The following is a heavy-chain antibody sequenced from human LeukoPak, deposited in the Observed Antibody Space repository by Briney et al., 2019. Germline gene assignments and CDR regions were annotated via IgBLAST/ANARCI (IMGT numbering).Heavy chain of an antibody. CDR2: ISSGRSAM. D-gene: IGHD5/OR15-5a*01. V-gene: IGHV3-48*02. J-gene: IGHJ4*02. CDR1: GFTFSVYG. CDR3: AGGVYGYNAFDY. Sequence: GGSLRLSCAASGFTFSVYGMSWVRQAPGKGLEWVSHISSGRSAMNYADSVKGRFTISRDNGKNSVYLQMNSLRDEDTAVYYCAGGVYGYNAFDYWGQGTLVSVSS.